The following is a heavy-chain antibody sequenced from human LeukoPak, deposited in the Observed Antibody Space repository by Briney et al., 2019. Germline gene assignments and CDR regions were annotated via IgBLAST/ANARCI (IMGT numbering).Heavy chain of an antibody. Sequence: PGGSLRLSCAASGFTFSSYSMNWVRQAPGKGLEWVSSISSSSSYIYYADSVKGRFTISRDNAKNSLYLQMNSLRAEDTAVYYCARMTTELLYYMDVWGKGTTVTVSS. CDR1: GFTFSSYS. J-gene: IGHJ6*03. V-gene: IGHV3-21*01. D-gene: IGHD4-11*01. CDR3: ARMTTELLYYMDV. CDR2: ISSSSSYI.